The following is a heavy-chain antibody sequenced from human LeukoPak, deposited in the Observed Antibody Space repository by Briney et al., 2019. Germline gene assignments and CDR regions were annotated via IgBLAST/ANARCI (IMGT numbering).Heavy chain of an antibody. CDR2: ISYDGSNK. Sequence: GGSLRLSCAASGFTFSSYGIHWVRQAPGKGLEWVAVISYDGSNKYYADSVKGRFTISRDNSKNTLYLQMNSLRAEDTAVYYCARVGSSGWYVDYYYYYGMDVWGQGTTVTVSS. J-gene: IGHJ6*02. V-gene: IGHV3-30*03. D-gene: IGHD6-19*01. CDR1: GFTFSSYG. CDR3: ARVGSSGWYVDYYYYYGMDV.